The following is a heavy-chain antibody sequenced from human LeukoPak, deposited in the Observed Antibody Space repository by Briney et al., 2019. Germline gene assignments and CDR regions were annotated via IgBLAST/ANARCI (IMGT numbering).Heavy chain of an antibody. CDR2: ISNNGGST. V-gene: IGHV3-64D*09. CDR3: VKDSFPQYSGSYFDH. J-gene: IGHJ4*02. CDR1: GFTFRSYV. Sequence: SGGSLRLSCSRFGFTFRSYVMHWVRLGPGKRLEFVSTISNNGGSTYYAGSVKGRFTISRDNSKNTLYLQMSSLRPEDTAVYYCVKDSFPQYSGSYFDHWGQGTLVTVSS. D-gene: IGHD1-26*01.